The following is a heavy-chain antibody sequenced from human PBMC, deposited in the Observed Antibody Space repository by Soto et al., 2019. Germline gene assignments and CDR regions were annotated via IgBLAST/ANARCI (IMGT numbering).Heavy chain of an antibody. J-gene: IGHJ6*02. CDR1: GGTFSSYA. D-gene: IGHD3-22*01. CDR3: ERDHRDYDSSGYYLNYYGMDV. V-gene: IGHV1-69*01. Sequence: QVQLVQSGAEVKKPGSSVKVSCKASGGTFSSYAISWVRQAPGQGLEWMGGIIPIFGTANYAQKFQGRVTITADESTSTAYMELSSLRSEDTAVYYCERDHRDYDSSGYYLNYYGMDVWGQGTTVTVSS. CDR2: IIPIFGTA.